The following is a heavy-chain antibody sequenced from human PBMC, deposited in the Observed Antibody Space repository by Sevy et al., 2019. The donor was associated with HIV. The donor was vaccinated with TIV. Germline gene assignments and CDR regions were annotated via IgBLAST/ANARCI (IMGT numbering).Heavy chain of an antibody. J-gene: IGHJ6*03. V-gene: IGHV3-21*01. D-gene: IGHD2-15*01. CDR2: ISSSSSYI. Sequence: GGSLRLSCAASGFTFSSYSMNWVRQAPGKGLEWVSSISSSSSYIYYADSVKGRFTISRDNAKNSLYLQMNSLRAEDTAVYYCARARSERYCRGGSCKLGLAGRNYYYYMDVWGKGTTVTVSS. CDR3: ARARSERYCRGGSCKLGLAGRNYYYYMDV. CDR1: GFTFSSYS.